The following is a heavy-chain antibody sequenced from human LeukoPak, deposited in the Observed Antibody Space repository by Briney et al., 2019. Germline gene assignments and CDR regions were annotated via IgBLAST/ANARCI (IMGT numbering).Heavy chain of an antibody. D-gene: IGHD2-2*01. CDR1: GGSFSGYY. J-gene: IGHJ4*02. Sequence: PSETLSLTCAVYGGSFSGYYWGWIRQPPGKGLEWIGEINHSGSTNYNPSLKSRVTISVDTSKNQFSLKLSSVTAADTAVYYCARKGGERVPAAHSVDYWGQGTLVTVSS. CDR2: INHSGST. CDR3: ARKGGERVPAAHSVDY. V-gene: IGHV4-34*01.